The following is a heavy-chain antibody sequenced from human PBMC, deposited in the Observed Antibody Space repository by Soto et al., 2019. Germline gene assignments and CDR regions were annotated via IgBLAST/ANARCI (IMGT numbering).Heavy chain of an antibody. CDR2: INHSGST. V-gene: IGHV4-34*01. D-gene: IGHD5-12*01. J-gene: IGHJ4*02. CDR3: ARVHGGRWLQLRDFDY. CDR1: GGSFSGYY. Sequence: SETLSLTCAVYGGSFSGYYWSWIRQPPGKGLEWIGEINHSGSTNYNPSLKSRVTISVDTSKNQFSLKLSSVTAADTAVYYCARVHGGRWLQLRDFDYWGQGTLVTVSS.